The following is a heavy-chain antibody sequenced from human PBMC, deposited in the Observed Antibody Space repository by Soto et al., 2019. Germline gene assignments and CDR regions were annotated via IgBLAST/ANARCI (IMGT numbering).Heavy chain of an antibody. CDR1: GFTVSSNY. Sequence: GGSLRLSCAASGFTVSSNYMSWVRQAPGKGLEWVSVIYSGGSTYYADSVKGRFTISRDNSKNTLYLQMNSLRAEDTAVYYCARXQYYDILTGYYMGGMDVWGQGTTVTVSS. D-gene: IGHD3-9*01. V-gene: IGHV3-53*01. J-gene: IGHJ6*02. CDR3: ARXQYYDILTGYYMGGMDV. CDR2: IYSGGST.